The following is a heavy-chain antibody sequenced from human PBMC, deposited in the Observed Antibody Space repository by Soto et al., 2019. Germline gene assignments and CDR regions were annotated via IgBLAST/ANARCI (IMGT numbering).Heavy chain of an antibody. V-gene: IGHV3-21*01. CDR3: GSGSYLTYYGMDV. D-gene: IGHD1-26*01. CDR2: ISSSSSYI. CDR1: GFTFSSYS. Sequence: KSGGSLRLSCAASGFTFSSYSMNWVRQAPGKGLEWVSSISSSSSYIYYADSVKGRFTLSRDNAKNSLYLQMNSLRAEDTAVYYCGSGSYLTYYGMDVWGQGTTVTVSS. J-gene: IGHJ6*02.